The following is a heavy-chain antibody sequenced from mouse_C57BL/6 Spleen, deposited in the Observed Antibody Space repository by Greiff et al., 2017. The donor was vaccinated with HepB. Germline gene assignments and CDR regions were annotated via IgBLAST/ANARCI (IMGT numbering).Heavy chain of an antibody. V-gene: IGHV1-82*01. D-gene: IGHD3-3*01. CDR3: ARVGTWLDY. CDR1: GYAFSSSW. J-gene: IGHJ2*01. CDR2: IYPGDGDT. Sequence: LEESGPELVKPGASVKISCKASGYAFSSSWMNWVKQRPGKGLEWIGRIYPGDGDTNYNGKFKGKATLTADKSSSTAYMQLSSLTSEDSAVYFCARVGTWLDYWGQGTTLTVSS.